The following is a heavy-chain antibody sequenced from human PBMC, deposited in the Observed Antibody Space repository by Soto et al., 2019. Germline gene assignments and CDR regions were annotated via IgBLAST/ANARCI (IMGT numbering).Heavy chain of an antibody. CDR3: AREGGSYSSFFDF. Sequence: QVQLQESGPGLVKPSQTLSLTCSVSGDSISSGGYYWSWIRQLPGKGLEWIGYIYFTGSTTYDASLKGRVTISVDTSKNQFSLKMTSMTVADTAVYYCAREGGSYSSFFDFWGQGILVTVSS. J-gene: IGHJ4*02. CDR1: GDSISSGGYY. CDR2: IYFTGST. D-gene: IGHD1-26*01. V-gene: IGHV4-31*03.